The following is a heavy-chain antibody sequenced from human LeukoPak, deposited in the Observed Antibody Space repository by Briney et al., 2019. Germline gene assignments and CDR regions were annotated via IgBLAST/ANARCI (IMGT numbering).Heavy chain of an antibody. D-gene: IGHD3-10*01. J-gene: IGHJ4*02. V-gene: IGHV3-23*01. CDR2: ISGSGGST. CDR3: AKVKGRRLLWFGHYFDY. CDR1: GFTFSSYA. Sequence: GGSLRLSCAASGFTFSSYAMSWVRQAPGKGLEWVSAISGSGGSTYYADSVKGRFTISRGNSKNTLYLQMNSLRAEDTAVYYCAKVKGRRLLWFGHYFDYWGQGTLVTVSS.